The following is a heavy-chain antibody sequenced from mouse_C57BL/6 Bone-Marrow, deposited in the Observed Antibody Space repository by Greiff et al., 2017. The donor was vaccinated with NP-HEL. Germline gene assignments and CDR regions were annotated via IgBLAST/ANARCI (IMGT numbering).Heavy chain of an antibody. CDR2: IHPNSGST. J-gene: IGHJ2*01. D-gene: IGHD4-1*01. Sequence: QVQLKQPGAELVKPGASVKLSCKASGYTFTSYWMHWVKQRPGQGLEWIGMIHPNSGSTNYNEKFKSKATLTVDKSSSTAYMQLSSLTSEDSAVYYCARGGNWDVLYYFDYWGQGTTLTVSS. CDR3: ARGGNWDVLYYFDY. V-gene: IGHV1-64*01. CDR1: GYTFTSYW.